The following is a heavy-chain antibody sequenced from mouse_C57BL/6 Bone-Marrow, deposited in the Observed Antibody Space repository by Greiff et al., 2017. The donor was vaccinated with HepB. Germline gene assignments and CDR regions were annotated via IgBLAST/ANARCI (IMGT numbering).Heavy chain of an antibody. Sequence: QVQLQQPGAELVRPGTSVKLSCKASGYTFTSYWMHWVKQRPGQGLEWIGVIDPSDSYTNYNQKFKGKYTFTVDTSSSIAYMQMSSLTSEDSAVYYCARVHLVTTVVASDFWGQGTTLTVSS. CDR2: IDPSDSYT. CDR3: ARVHLVTTVVASDF. CDR1: GYTFTSYW. J-gene: IGHJ2*01. D-gene: IGHD1-1*01. V-gene: IGHV1-59*01.